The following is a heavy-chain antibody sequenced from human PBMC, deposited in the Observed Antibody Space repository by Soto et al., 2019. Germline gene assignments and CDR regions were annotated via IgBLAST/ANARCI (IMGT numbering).Heavy chain of an antibody. CDR2: ISGSGGST. V-gene: IGHV3-23*01. CDR3: AKMEGPTAYYYAMDV. D-gene: IGHD1-1*01. Sequence: EVQVLESGGGLVQPGGSVRLSCRASGFTFSNFGMSWVRQAPGKGLEWVSGISGSGGSTYYADSVKGRFTISRDNSKNTLFLQMNSLRVEDTAVYYCAKMEGPTAYYYAMDVWGQGTTVTVSS. J-gene: IGHJ6*02. CDR1: GFTFSNFG.